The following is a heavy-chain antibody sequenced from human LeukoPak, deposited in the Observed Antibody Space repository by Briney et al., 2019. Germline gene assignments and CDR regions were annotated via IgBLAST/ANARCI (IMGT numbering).Heavy chain of an antibody. D-gene: IGHD6-19*01. CDR2: IIPIFGTA. CDR1: RGTFSSYA. Sequence: GASLKVSCKPSRGTFSSYAISWVRPAPGQGLEWMGRIIPIFGTANYAQKLQGRVTLTPDESPSTAYMELSSLRSEDTAGYYCASGGIAVAASYYYYGMDVWGKGTTVTVSS. CDR3: ASGGIAVAASYYYYGMDV. J-gene: IGHJ6*04. V-gene: IGHV1-69*01.